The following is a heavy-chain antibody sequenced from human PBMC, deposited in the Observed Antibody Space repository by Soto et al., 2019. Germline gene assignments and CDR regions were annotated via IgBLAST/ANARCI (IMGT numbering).Heavy chain of an antibody. J-gene: IGHJ6*02. D-gene: IGHD6-6*01. CDR2: LSDSVGTT. CDR3: AKALQYSSSRDYFYYGMDV. V-gene: IGHV3-23*01. CDR1: GFSFGTYT. Sequence: GGSLRLSCAVSGFSFGTYTVNWVRQAPGMGLEWVSGLSDSVGTTHYAYSVKGRFTISRDKSKNTLYLQMNNLRAEDTAVFYCAKALQYSSSRDYFYYGMDVWGQGTTVTVSS.